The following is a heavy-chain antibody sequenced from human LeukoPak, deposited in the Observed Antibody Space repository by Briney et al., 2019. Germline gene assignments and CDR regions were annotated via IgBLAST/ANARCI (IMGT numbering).Heavy chain of an antibody. CDR1: GFTFSSYG. J-gene: IGHJ4*02. CDR2: IRYERNSK. Sequence: PGGSLRLSCAASGFTFSSYGMHWVRQAPDKGLEWVAFIRYERNSKYYADSVKGRFTISRDNSKNTLYLQMNSLRAEDTAVYYCARRAGAYSHPYDYWGQGTLVTVSS. D-gene: IGHD4/OR15-4a*01. CDR3: ARRAGAYSHPYDY. V-gene: IGHV3-30*02.